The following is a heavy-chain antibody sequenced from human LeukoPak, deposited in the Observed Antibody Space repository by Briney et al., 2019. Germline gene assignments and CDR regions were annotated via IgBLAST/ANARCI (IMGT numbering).Heavy chain of an antibody. V-gene: IGHV1-18*01. CDR3: ARDQGGITIFGVVSRPLDY. CDR2: ITAYNGNT. CDR1: GYTFTSYD. Sequence: GASVKVSCKASGYTFTSYDISWVRQASGQGLEWMGWITAYNGNTNYAQKLQGRVTMHKDTSTRTAHREVRRLRSDDTAVYYCARDQGGITIFGVVSRPLDYWGQGTLVTLSS. J-gene: IGHJ4*02. D-gene: IGHD3-3*01.